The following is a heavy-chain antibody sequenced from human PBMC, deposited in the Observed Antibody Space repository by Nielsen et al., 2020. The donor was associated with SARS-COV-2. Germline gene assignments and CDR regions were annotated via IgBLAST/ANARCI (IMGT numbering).Heavy chain of an antibody. D-gene: IGHD5-12*01. V-gene: IGHV3-30*03. CDR2: ISYDGSNK. Sequence: GESLKISCAASGFTFSSYGMHWVRQAPGKGLEWVAVISYDGSNKYYADSVKGRFTISRDNSKNTLYLQMGSLRAEDMAVYYCARDRDSGYDPDYYYYYGMDVWGQGTTVTVSS. J-gene: IGHJ6*02. CDR3: ARDRDSGYDPDYYYYYGMDV. CDR1: GFTFSSYG.